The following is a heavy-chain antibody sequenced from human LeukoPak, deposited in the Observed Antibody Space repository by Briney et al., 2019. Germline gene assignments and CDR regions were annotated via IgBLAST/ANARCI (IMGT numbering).Heavy chain of an antibody. J-gene: IGHJ4*02. CDR1: GYTFTGYY. CDR3: ARFAGYSYGEGYFDY. Sequence: ASVKVSCKASGYTFTGYYMHWVRQAPGQGLEWMGWINPNSGGTNYAQKFQGRVTMTRDTSISTAYMELSSLRSEDTAVYYCARFAGYSYGEGYFDYWGQGTLVTVSS. D-gene: IGHD5-18*01. CDR2: INPNSGGT. V-gene: IGHV1-2*02.